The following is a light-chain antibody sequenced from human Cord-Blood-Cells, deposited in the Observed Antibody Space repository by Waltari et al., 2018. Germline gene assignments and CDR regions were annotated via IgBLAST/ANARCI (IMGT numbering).Light chain of an antibody. CDR3: SSYTSSSTLVV. J-gene: IGLJ2*01. Sequence: QSALTQPASVSGSPGQSITISCTGTRSDVGGYNYVSWYQQHPGKAPKLMIYDGSNRPSWVSNRFSGSKSGNTASLTISWLQAEDEADYYCSSYTSSSTLVVFGGGTKLTVL. CDR2: DGS. V-gene: IGLV2-14*01. CDR1: RSDVGGYNY.